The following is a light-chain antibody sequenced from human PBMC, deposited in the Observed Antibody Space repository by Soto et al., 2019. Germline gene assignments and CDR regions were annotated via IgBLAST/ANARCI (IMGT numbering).Light chain of an antibody. J-gene: IGKJ5*01. CDR3: QQLHGYPIT. Sequence: DIQMTQSPATLSASLGDRVTITCRASQSVSNSFAWYQQKPGKAPKLLIYAASNFQSGVPSRFRGSGSGTHFTLTISSLQPEDFATYYRQQLHGYPITFGQGTRLEIK. CDR2: AAS. CDR1: QSVSNS. V-gene: IGKV1-5*01.